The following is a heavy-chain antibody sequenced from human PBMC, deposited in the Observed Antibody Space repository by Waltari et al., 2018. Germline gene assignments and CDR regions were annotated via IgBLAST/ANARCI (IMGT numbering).Heavy chain of an antibody. V-gene: IGHV4-39*01. CDR2: HYYSGST. Sequence: QVQLQESGPGLVKPSETLSLTCTVSGGSIDSTYNYWGWFRQPPGKGLEWIGSHYYSGSTHYNPSLKSRVTISVDTSKNQFSLKLTSVTAADTAVYYCVQLPGYWGQGILVTVSS. D-gene: IGHD2-15*01. CDR3: VQLPGY. CDR1: GGSIDSTYNY. J-gene: IGHJ4*02.